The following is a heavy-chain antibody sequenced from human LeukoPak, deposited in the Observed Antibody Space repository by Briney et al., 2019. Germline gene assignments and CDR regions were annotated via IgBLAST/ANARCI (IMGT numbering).Heavy chain of an antibody. CDR2: INYSGST. CDR3: ARSTVTTGYYYYYYMDV. D-gene: IGHD4-11*01. V-gene: IGHV4-39*01. J-gene: IGHJ6*03. Sequence: PSETLSLTCTVSGGSISSSSYYWGWIRQPPGKGLEWIGSINYSGSTYYNPSLKSRVTISVDTSKNQFSLKLSSVTAADTAVYYCARSTVTTGYYYYYYMDVWGKGTTVTVSS. CDR1: GGSISSSSYY.